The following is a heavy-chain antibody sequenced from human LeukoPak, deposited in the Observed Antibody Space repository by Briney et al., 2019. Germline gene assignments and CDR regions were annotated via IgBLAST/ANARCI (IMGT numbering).Heavy chain of an antibody. Sequence: ASVKVSCKASGYTFTNFYIHWVRQAPGQGLEWMGRINPDTGGTNFAQKFQDRVTVTRDTSISTAFLGLSSLTSGDAAVYYCVTSFDYSDFYWGQGTLVIVS. CDR1: GYTFTNFY. J-gene: IGHJ4*02. V-gene: IGHV1-2*06. D-gene: IGHD4-11*01. CDR3: VTSFDYSDFY. CDR2: INPDTGGT.